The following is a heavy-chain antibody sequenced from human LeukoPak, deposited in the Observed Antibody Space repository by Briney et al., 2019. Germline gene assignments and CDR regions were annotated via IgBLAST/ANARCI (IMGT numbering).Heavy chain of an antibody. CDR3: ARDLVTVTKGFDI. J-gene: IGHJ3*02. V-gene: IGHV4-59*01. D-gene: IGHD4-17*01. Sequence: PSETLSLTCTVSGGSISSYYWSWIRQPPGKGLEWIGYTHYSGSTNYNPSLKSRVTISIDTSKNQFSLKLRSVTAADTAVYYCARDLVTVTKGFDIWGQGTMVSVSS. CDR2: THYSGST. CDR1: GGSISSYY.